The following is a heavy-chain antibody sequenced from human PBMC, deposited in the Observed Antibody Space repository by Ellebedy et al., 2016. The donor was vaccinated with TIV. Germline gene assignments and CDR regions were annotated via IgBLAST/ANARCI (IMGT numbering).Heavy chain of an antibody. D-gene: IGHD7-27*01. J-gene: IGHJ5*02. CDR1: GFTFSTYA. CDR2: ISYDGSNK. CDR3: ARDVSPWGANWFDP. Sequence: GESLKISCAASGFTFSTYAMHWARQAPGKGLEWVAVISYDGSNKYYADSVKGRFTISRDNSKNTLCLQMNSLRAEDTAVYYCARDVSPWGANWFDPWGQGTLVTVSS. V-gene: IGHV3-30-3*01.